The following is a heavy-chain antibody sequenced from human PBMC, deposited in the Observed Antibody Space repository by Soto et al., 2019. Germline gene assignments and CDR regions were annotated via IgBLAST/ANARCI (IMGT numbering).Heavy chain of an antibody. D-gene: IGHD6-13*01. CDR1: GFTFSTYA. V-gene: IGHV3-23*01. CDR3: AKDWYEDY. CDR2: INSAGTT. J-gene: IGHJ4*02. Sequence: EVQLLESGGGLVQPGGSLRLSCAASGFTFSTYAMTWVRQAPGKGLEWVSAINSAGTTYYADSVKGRFTISRDTAENTLYLQMNGLRAEDTAVYYCAKDWYEDYWGQGTLVTVSS.